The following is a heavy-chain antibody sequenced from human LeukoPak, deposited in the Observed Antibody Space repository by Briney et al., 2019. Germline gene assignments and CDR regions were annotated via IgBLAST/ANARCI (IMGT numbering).Heavy chain of an antibody. Sequence: PGGSLRLSCAASGFTFSSYAMHWVRQAPGKGLEYVSAISSNGGSIYYANSVKGRFTISRDNSKNTLYLQMGSLRAEDMAVYYCARDSKCSGYYKYWGQGTLVTVSS. J-gene: IGHJ4*02. D-gene: IGHD3-22*01. CDR2: ISSNGGSI. CDR3: ARDSKCSGYYKY. V-gene: IGHV3-64*01. CDR1: GFTFSSYA.